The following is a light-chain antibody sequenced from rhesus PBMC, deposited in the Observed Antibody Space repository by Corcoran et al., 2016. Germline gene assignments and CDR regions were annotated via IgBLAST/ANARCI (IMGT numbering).Light chain of an antibody. J-gene: IGKJ1*01. Sequence: DIQMTQSSSSLSASVGDTVTISCRASQDMSRYLNWFQTKQGKAPKLLIYTASSLAIGVPSRFSGSGIGTEFTLTISSLQPEDFASYYCLQHKSYPRTFGQGTKVEIK. V-gene: IGKV1-28*02. CDR3: LQHKSYPRT. CDR1: QDMSRY. CDR2: TAS.